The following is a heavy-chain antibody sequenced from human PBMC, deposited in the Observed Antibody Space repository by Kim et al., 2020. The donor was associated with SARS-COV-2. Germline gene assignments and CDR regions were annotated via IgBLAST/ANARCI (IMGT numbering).Heavy chain of an antibody. CDR1: GFTFTSYG. CDR2: ISYDGSNS. V-gene: IGHV3-30*18. J-gene: IGHJ4*02. Sequence: GGSLRLSCAASGFTFTSYGMHWVRQAPGKGLEWVAVISYDGSNSYYADSVKGRFTISRDSSKNTLYLQMNSLRAEDTAVYYCAKDRSSSSCFDYWGQGTLVTVSS. CDR3: AKDRSSSSCFDY. D-gene: IGHD6-13*01.